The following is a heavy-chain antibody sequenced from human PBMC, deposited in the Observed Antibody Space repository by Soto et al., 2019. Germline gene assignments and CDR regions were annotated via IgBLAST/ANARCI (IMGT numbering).Heavy chain of an antibody. CDR3: ARGLNGYSHYFDY. V-gene: IGHV1-3*01. CDR1: GYTFTSYA. D-gene: IGHD5-18*01. J-gene: IGHJ4*02. CDR2: INAGNGNT. Sequence: QVQLVQSGAEVKKPGASVKVSCKASGYTFTSYAMHWVRQAPGQRLEWMGWINAGNGNTKYLQKFQGRVTITRDTSASTAYMELSSLRSEDTAVYYCARGLNGYSHYFDYWGQGTLVTVSS.